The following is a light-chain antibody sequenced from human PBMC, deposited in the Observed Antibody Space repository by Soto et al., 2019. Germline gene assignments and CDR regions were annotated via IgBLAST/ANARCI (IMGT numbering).Light chain of an antibody. V-gene: IGLV1-40*01. CDR3: QSYDSSLSGSVV. Sequence: QAVVTQPPSVSGAPGQRVTISCTGSSSSVGTAYDVNWYQHLPGTAPKLLIYGSTHRPSGVPDRFSGSKSGTSASLAITGRQAEDAADYYCQSYDSSLSGSVVFGGGTKLTVL. CDR2: GST. J-gene: IGLJ2*01. CDR1: SSSVGTAYD.